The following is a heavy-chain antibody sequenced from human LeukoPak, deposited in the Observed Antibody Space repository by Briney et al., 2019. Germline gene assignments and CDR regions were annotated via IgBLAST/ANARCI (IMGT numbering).Heavy chain of an antibody. CDR3: ARDIIVGSDY. V-gene: IGHV3-48*01. D-gene: IGHD2-15*01. J-gene: IGHJ4*02. CDR1: GFTFSSYS. CDR2: ISSSSSTI. Sequence: GGSLRLSCAASGFTFSSYSMNWVRQAPGKGLEWVSYISSSSSTIYYADFVKGRFTISRDNAKNSLYLQMNSLRAEDTAVYYCARDIIVGSDYWGQGTLVTVSS.